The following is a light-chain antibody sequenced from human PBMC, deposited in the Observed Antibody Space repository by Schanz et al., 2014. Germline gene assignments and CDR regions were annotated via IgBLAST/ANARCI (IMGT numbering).Light chain of an antibody. V-gene: IGLV2-14*01. CDR3: SSYTSSSTWL. J-gene: IGLJ3*02. Sequence: QSALTQPASVSGSPGQSITISCTGTSSDVGGYNYVSWYQQHPGKAPKLMIYEATKRPSGVSDRFSGSKSGNTASLTISGRQAEDEADYYCSSYTSSSTWLFGGGTKLTVL. CDR1: SSDVGGYNY. CDR2: EAT.